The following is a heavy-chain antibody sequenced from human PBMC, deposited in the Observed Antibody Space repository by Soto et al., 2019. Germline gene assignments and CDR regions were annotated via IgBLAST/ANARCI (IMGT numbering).Heavy chain of an antibody. CDR3: ARADPDASVGY. V-gene: IGHV4-59*01. CDR2: ISYSGST. CDR1: GGSMSSYY. D-gene: IGHD2-15*01. Sequence: SETLSLTCTASGGSMSSYYWTWLRQSPGRGLEWIGYISYSGSTYYNPSLKSRVTISADTSKNQFSLRMNSMIAADTAVYYCARADPDASVGYWGQGTLVTVSS. J-gene: IGHJ4*02.